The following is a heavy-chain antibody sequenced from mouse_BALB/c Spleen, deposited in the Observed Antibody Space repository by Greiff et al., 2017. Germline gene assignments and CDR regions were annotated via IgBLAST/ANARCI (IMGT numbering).Heavy chain of an antibody. J-gene: IGHJ4*01. CDR2: IWGDGST. Sequence: VQLQESGPGLVAPSQSLSITCTVSGFSLTGYGVNWVRQPPGKGLEWLGMIWGDGSTDYNSALKSRLSISKDNSKSQVFLKMNSLQTDDTARYYCASWLDYHAMDYWGQGTSVTVSS. CDR3: ASWLDYHAMDY. CDR1: GFSLTGYG. V-gene: IGHV2-6-7*01.